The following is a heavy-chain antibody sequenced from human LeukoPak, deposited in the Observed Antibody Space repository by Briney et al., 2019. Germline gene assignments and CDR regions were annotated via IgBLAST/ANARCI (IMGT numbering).Heavy chain of an antibody. CDR2: IYYSGST. J-gene: IGHJ4*02. Sequence: SETLSLTCTVSGGSISSYYWSWIRQPPGKGLEWIGSIYYSGSTNYNPSLKSRVTISVDTSKNQFSLKLSSVTAADTAVYFCARVAGWRRDNLWPFDYWGQGTLVTLSS. CDR3: ARVAGWRRDNLWPFDY. CDR1: GGSISSYY. D-gene: IGHD2/OR15-2a*01. V-gene: IGHV4-59*01.